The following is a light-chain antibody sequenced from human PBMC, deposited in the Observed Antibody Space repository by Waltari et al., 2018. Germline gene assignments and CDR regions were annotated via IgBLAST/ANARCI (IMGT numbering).Light chain of an antibody. CDR1: QSISSW. J-gene: IGKJ1*01. V-gene: IGKV1-5*03. CDR2: KAS. CDR3: QQYDSYSGT. Sequence: DSQMTQSPSTLSASVGDRATITCRASQSISSWLAWYQQKPGKAPKLLLYKASSLESGVPSRFSGSGSGTDFTLTISSLQPDDFATYYCQQYDSYSGTFGQGTKVEIK.